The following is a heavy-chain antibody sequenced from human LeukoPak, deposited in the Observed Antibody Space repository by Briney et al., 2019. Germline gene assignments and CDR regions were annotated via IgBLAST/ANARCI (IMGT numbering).Heavy chain of an antibody. CDR1: GGSISSYY. CDR3: ARARTSIAVAYYFDY. V-gene: IGHV4-59*12. D-gene: IGHD6-19*01. CDR2: TYYSGST. J-gene: IGHJ4*02. Sequence: SETLSLTCTVSGGSISSYYWSWIRQPPGKGLEWIGYTYYSGSTNYNPSLKSRVTISVDTSKNQFSLKLSSVTAADTAVYYCARARTSIAVAYYFDYWGQGTLVTVSS.